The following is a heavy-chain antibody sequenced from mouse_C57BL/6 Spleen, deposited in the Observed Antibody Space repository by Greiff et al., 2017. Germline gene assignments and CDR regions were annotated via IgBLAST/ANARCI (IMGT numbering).Heavy chain of an antibody. CDR2: IYPGDGDT. CDR3: ARSGDPYYLDFDY. V-gene: IGHV1-80*01. Sequence: QVQLQQSGAELVKPGASVKISCKASGYAFSSYWMNWVKQRPGKGLEWIGQIYPGDGDTNYNGKFKGKATLTADKSSSTAYMQLSSLTSEDSAVYFCARSGDPYYLDFDYWGQGTTLTVSS. D-gene: IGHD2-10*01. J-gene: IGHJ2*01. CDR1: GYAFSSYW.